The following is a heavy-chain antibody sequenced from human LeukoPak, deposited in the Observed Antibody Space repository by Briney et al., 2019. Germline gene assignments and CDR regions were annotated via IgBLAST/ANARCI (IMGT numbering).Heavy chain of an antibody. CDR1: GGSFSGYY. Sequence: PSETLSLTCAVYGGSFSGYYWSWIRQPPGKGLEWIGEINHSGSTNYNPSLKSRVTISVDTSKNQFSLKLSSVTAADTAVYYCARGMDTTTNYYYGMDVWGQGTTVTVSS. D-gene: IGHD5-18*01. J-gene: IGHJ6*02. V-gene: IGHV4-34*01. CDR2: INHSGST. CDR3: ARGMDTTTNYYYGMDV.